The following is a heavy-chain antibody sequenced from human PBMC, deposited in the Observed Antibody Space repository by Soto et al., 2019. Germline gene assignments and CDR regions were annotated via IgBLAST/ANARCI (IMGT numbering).Heavy chain of an antibody. CDR1: GFTFSSYA. CDR2: ISSNGGST. Sequence: EVQLVESGGGLVQPGGSLRLSCAASGFTFSSYAMHWVRQAPGKGLEYVSGISSNGGSTHYANSAKGRFTISRDNSKNSLYLQMGSLRAEDMAVYYCARQWLDSSSFDYWGQGTLVTVSS. CDR3: ARQWLDSSSFDY. J-gene: IGHJ4*02. V-gene: IGHV3-64*01. D-gene: IGHD6-19*01.